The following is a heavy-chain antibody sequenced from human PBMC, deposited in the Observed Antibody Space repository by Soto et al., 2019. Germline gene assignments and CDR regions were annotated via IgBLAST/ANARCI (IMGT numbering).Heavy chain of an antibody. J-gene: IGHJ5*02. CDR3: ASSYCSSTSCPPNWFDP. D-gene: IGHD2-2*01. V-gene: IGHV1-69*13. Sequence: SVKVSCKASGGTFSSYAISWVRQAPGQGLEWMGGIIPIFGTANYAQKFQGRVTITADESTSTAYMELSSLRSEDTAVYYCASSYCSSTSCPPNWFDPWGQGTLVTVSS. CDR1: GGTFSSYA. CDR2: IIPIFGTA.